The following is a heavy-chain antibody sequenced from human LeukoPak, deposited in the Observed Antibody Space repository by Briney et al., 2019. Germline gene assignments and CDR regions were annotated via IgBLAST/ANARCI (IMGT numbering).Heavy chain of an antibody. Sequence: ASVKVSCKASGYTSTSNYIHWVRQAPGQGLEWMGMIYPRDGSTSYAQKFQGRVTVTRDTPTSTVHMELSGLRSEDTAVYYCARDQEGFDYWGQGTLVTVSS. CDR3: ARDQEGFDY. CDR2: IYPRDGST. V-gene: IGHV1-46*01. J-gene: IGHJ4*02. CDR1: GYTSTSNY.